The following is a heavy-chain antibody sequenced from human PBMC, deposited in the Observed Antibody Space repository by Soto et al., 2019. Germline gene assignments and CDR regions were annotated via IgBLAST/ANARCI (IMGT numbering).Heavy chain of an antibody. CDR3: ARNMDYYYGRGSGNGHGV. J-gene: IGHJ6*02. D-gene: IGHD3-10*02. CDR2: INPKFGDT. V-gene: IGHV1-2*02. CDR1: GYTFTAYH. Sequence: QVRLVQSGAEVKEPGDSVRVSCEASGYTFTAYHIHWVRQAPGQGLEWMGWINPKFGDTGCAQGFQGRVSMTSDMSISTVYMELSRLASDDTAIYYCARNMDYYYGRGSGNGHGVWGQGTAVTVFS.